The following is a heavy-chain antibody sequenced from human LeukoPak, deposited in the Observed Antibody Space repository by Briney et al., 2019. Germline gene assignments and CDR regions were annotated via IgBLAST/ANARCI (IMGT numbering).Heavy chain of an antibody. D-gene: IGHD3-22*01. V-gene: IGHV3-7*01. Sequence: GGSLRLSCAASGFIFNNYWMNWVRQAPGKGLEWVANIKQDGSEKYYVDSVKGRFTISRDNAKNSLYLQMNSLRAEDTAVYYCARVLDSSGYYLTYYYYGMDVWGQGTTVTVS. J-gene: IGHJ6*02. CDR2: IKQDGSEK. CDR1: GFIFNNYW. CDR3: ARVLDSSGYYLTYYYYGMDV.